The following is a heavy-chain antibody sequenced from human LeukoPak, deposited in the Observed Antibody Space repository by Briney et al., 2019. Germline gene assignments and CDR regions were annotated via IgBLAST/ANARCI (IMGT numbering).Heavy chain of an antibody. D-gene: IGHD3-22*01. CDR1: GFTFSSYS. CDR3: AREAYYDSSGYYYVRYYYYYMDV. V-gene: IGHV3-74*01. Sequence: GGSLRLSCAASGFTFSSYSMNWVRQAPGKGLVWVSRINSDGSSTSYADSVKGRFTISRDNAKNSLYLQMNSLRAEDTAVYYCAREAYYDSSGYYYVRYYYYYMDVWGKGTTVTVSS. J-gene: IGHJ6*03. CDR2: INSDGSST.